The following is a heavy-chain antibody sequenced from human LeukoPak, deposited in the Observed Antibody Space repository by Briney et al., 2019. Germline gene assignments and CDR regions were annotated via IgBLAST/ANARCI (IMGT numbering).Heavy chain of an antibody. J-gene: IGHJ4*02. CDR3: ARPRYGSGSLDS. D-gene: IGHD3-10*01. Sequence: PSETLSLTCAVYGGSFSGHYWTWIRQPPGKGLEWIGEVNHSGSTTYNPSLNNRVTISVDTSKNQFSLKLTSVTAADTAEYYCARPRYGSGSLDSWGQGTLVTVSS. CDR1: GGSFSGHY. CDR2: VNHSGST. V-gene: IGHV4-34*01.